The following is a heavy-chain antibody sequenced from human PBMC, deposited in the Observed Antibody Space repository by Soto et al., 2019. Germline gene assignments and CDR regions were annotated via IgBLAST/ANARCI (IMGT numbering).Heavy chain of an antibody. CDR3: ARGDFDY. CDR1: GFTFTSYT. J-gene: IGHJ4*02. D-gene: IGHD2-21*01. Sequence: EVQLVESGGGLVQPGGSLRLSCAASGFTFTSYTMNWVRQAPEKGLEWVSSITTSSNYIHYADSVKGRFTISRDNAKNSLYLQMNTLRAEDTAVYFCARGDFDYWGQGALVTVSS. CDR2: ITTSSNYI. V-gene: IGHV3-21*01.